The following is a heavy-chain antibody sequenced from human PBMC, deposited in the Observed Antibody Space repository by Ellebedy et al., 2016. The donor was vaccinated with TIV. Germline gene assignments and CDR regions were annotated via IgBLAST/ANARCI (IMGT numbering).Heavy chain of an antibody. V-gene: IGHV1-18*01. D-gene: IGHD6-13*01. CDR2: ISAHNGDP. CDR1: GYTFTSYG. Sequence: AASVKVSCKASGYTFTSYGISWVRQAPGQGLEWMGWISAHNGDPNYAPKFQGRVTMTTDTSTSTAYMELRSLRFDDPAVYYCARVGYTTSWANYWGQGTLVTVSS. CDR3: ARVGYTTSWANY. J-gene: IGHJ4*02.